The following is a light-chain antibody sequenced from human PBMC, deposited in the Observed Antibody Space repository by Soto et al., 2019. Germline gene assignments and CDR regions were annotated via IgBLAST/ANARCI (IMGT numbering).Light chain of an antibody. CDR1: SSDVGGYNY. V-gene: IGLV2-8*01. J-gene: IGLJ2*01. CDR3: ASHADNNNLL. Sequence: QFALTQPPSASGSPGQSVTISCTGTSSDVGGYNYVSWYQQHPGKAPKLMIYEVIKRPSGVPDRFSGSKSGNTASLTVSGLQAEDEADYYCASHADNNNLLFGGGTKLTVL. CDR2: EVI.